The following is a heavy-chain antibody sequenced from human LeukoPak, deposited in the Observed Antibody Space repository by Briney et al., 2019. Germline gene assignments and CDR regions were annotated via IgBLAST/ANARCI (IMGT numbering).Heavy chain of an antibody. V-gene: IGHV3-21*01. Sequence: PGGSLRLSCAASGFTFSSYSMNWVRQAPGKGLEWVSSISSSSSYIYYADSVKGRFTISRDNAKNSLYLQMNSLRAEDTAVYYCARACMAGLRYYYYYYGMDVWGQGTTVTVSS. CDR3: ARACMAGLRYYYYYYGMDV. J-gene: IGHJ6*02. CDR2: ISSSSSYI. CDR1: GFTFSSYS. D-gene: IGHD6-19*01.